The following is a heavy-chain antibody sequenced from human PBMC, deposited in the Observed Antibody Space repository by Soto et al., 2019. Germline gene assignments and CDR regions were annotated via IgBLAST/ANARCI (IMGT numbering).Heavy chain of an antibody. CDR2: VSATAGTT. J-gene: IGHJ4*02. Sequence: SSETLSLTCTVSGGSISSSGHYWDWIRQPPKKGLEWVSLVSATAGTTYYTDSVKGRFTISRDNSRNTVYLQMNSLRADDTAVYYCAKDRLAGGFGYWGQGTLVTVSS. CDR3: AKDRLAGGFGY. V-gene: IGHV3-23*01. D-gene: IGHD3-16*01. CDR1: GGSISSSGHY.